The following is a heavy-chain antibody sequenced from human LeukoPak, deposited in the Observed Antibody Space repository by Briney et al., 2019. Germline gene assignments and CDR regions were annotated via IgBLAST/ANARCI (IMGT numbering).Heavy chain of an antibody. CDR1: GFTFSNAW. D-gene: IGHD3-22*01. CDR2: IKSKSDGGTT. J-gene: IGHJ4*02. CDR3: TTGSYYDTTDY. Sequence: GGSRRLSCAASGFTFSNAWMSWFGQAPGKGREWVGGIKSKSDGGTTDYAAPVEGRFTISRDDSKNTLYLQMNSLKTEDTAVYYCTTGSYYDTTDYWGQGTLVTVSS. V-gene: IGHV3-15*01.